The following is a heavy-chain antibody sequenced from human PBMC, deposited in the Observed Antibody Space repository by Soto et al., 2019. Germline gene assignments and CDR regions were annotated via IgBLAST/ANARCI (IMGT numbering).Heavy chain of an antibody. Sequence: ASVKVSCKASGYTFTSYGISWVRQAPGRGLEGMGWISAYNGNTNHAQKLQGRVNMTTHTSTSTAYMELRSLRPDDTAVYYCARGLRTSYDDSSGSFDPWGQGRVVTVSS. D-gene: IGHD3-22*01. CDR1: GYTFTSYG. CDR3: ARGLRTSYDDSSGSFDP. J-gene: IGHJ5*02. CDR2: ISAYNGNT. V-gene: IGHV1-18*01.